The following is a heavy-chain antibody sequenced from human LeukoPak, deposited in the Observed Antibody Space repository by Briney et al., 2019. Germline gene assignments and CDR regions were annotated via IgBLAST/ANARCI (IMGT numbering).Heavy chain of an antibody. V-gene: IGHV3-33*01. D-gene: IGHD2-21*02. CDR1: GFTFSDYG. Sequence: GGSLRLSCVASGFTFSDYGMHWVRQAPGKGLEWVAIIWFDGSNIYYGDSVKGRFTISRDNSKNTLFLQMNRLRAEDTAVYYCAREQGDYSFDYWGQGTLVTVSS. CDR3: AREQGDYSFDY. J-gene: IGHJ4*02. CDR2: IWFDGSNI.